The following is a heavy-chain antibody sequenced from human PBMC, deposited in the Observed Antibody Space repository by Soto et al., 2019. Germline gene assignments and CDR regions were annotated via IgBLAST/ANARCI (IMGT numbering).Heavy chain of an antibody. CDR2: IYYSGST. D-gene: IGHD6-6*01. J-gene: IGHJ4*02. V-gene: IGHV4-59*01. Sequence: KPSETLSLTCTVSGGSISSYSWSWIRQPPGKGLEWIGYIYYSGSTNYNTSLKSRATISVDTSKNQFSLKLSSVTAADTAVYYCARSALGSSHPEFDYWGQGTLVTVSS. CDR3: ARSALGSSHPEFDY. CDR1: GGSISSYS.